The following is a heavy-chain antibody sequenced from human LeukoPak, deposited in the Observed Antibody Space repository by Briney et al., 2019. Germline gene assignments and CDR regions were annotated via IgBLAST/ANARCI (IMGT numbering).Heavy chain of an antibody. V-gene: IGHV5-51*01. CDR3: ARPKYYYDSSGGLGAFDI. Sequence: GESLKISCKGSGYSFTSYWIGWVRQMPGRGLEWMGIIYPGDSDTRYSPSFQGQVTISADKSISTAYLQWSRLKASDTAMYYCARPKYYYDSSGGLGAFDIWGQGTMVTVSS. J-gene: IGHJ3*02. D-gene: IGHD3-22*01. CDR2: IYPGDSDT. CDR1: GYSFTSYW.